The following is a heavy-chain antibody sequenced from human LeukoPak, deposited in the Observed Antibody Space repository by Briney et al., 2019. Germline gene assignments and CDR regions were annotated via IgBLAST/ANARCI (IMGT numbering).Heavy chain of an antibody. D-gene: IGHD6-6*01. CDR3: PRAMSIAARLQTTSDS. CDR2: FYHGGRT. V-gene: IGHV4-38-2*02. J-gene: IGHJ5*01. Sequence: SETLCLTCTVSGYSISTGYYWDWIRQPPGKGLGGVGTFYHGGRTNYNPSLKSRATISVDTSKNQFSLNLTSLTAAGPAGYYCPRAMSIAARLQTTSDSWGQGT. CDR1: GYSISTGYY.